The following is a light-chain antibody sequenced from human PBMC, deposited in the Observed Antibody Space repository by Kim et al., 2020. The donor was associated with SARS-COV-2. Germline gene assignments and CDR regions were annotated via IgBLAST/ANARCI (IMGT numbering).Light chain of an antibody. J-gene: IGLJ3*02. V-gene: IGLV2-11*01. Sequence: QSALTQPRSVSGSPGQSVTISCTGTSSDVGGYNYVSWYQQHPGKAPKLMIYDVSKRPSGVPDRFSGSKSGNTASLTISGLQAEDEADYYCCSYAGSCTGFGGGTQLTVL. CDR3: CSYAGSCTG. CDR1: SSDVGGYNY. CDR2: DVS.